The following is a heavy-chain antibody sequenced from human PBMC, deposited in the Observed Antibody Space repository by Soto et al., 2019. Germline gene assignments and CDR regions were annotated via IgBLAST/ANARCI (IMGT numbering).Heavy chain of an antibody. J-gene: IGHJ6*02. CDR3: ARGHLNDYGDYGYYYGMDV. D-gene: IGHD4-17*01. CDR1: GYTFTGYY. V-gene: IGHV1-2*04. Sequence: ASVKVSCKASGYTFTGYYMHWVRQAPGQGLEWMGWINPNSGGTNYAQKFQGWVTMTRDTSISTAYMELSRLRSDDTAVYYCARGHLNDYGDYGYYYGMDVWGQGTTVTVSS. CDR2: INPNSGGT.